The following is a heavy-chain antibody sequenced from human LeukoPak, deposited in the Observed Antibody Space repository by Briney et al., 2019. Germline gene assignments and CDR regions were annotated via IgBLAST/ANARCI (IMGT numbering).Heavy chain of an antibody. V-gene: IGHV3-7*01. CDR2: TKQDGREK. CDR1: GFTVSSNY. D-gene: IGHD2-8*01. Sequence: GGSLRLSCAPSGFTVSSNYMSWVRPAPGKGVEWVGNTKQDGREKYYVDSVKGRFTISRDNAKNSLYLQMNSLRAEDTAVYYCARVGSRCTNGVCYAGGFYYYYYMDVWGKGTTVTVSS. J-gene: IGHJ6*03. CDR3: ARVGSRCTNGVCYAGGFYYYYYMDV.